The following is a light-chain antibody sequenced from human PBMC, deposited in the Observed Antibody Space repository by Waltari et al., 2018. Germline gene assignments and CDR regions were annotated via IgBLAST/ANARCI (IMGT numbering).Light chain of an antibody. J-gene: IGLJ2*01. CDR3: SSQSSSDVVL. Sequence: QSALTQPASVSGSPGQSVTIFCAGTSNDVGGYNSFPLYQEHPGQAPSVIIYDVSDRPSGVSDRFSGSKSGNTASLTISGLQAEDEADYYCSSQSSSDVVLFGGGTKLTVL. CDR1: SNDVGGYNS. V-gene: IGLV2-14*01. CDR2: DVS.